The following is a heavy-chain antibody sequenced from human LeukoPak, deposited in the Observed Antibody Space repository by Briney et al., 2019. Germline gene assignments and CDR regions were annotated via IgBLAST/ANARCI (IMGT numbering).Heavy chain of an antibody. CDR3: ARDRSGTYYTFDV. CDR2: ISYSGRT. V-gene: IGHV4-59*13. D-gene: IGHD1-26*01. J-gene: IGHJ3*01. Sequence: PSETLSLTCSVSGGSIGSSFWNWIRLSPGKGLEWIGYISYSGRTNYSPSLKSRVTISIDTSKNQLSLTLTSVTAADTALYYCARDRSGTYYTFDVWGQGTMVSLSA. CDR1: GGSIGSSF.